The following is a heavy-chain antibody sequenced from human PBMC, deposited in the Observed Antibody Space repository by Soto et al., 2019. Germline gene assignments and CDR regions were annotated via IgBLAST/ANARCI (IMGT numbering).Heavy chain of an antibody. Sequence: RRLSCAASGFTFSSFALSWVRQAPGKGLEWVSAISGSGDGTDYAASVKGRFTISRDNSKNTLYLQMNSLRAEDTAVYYCAGHGYRYKDYWGQGALVTVSS. J-gene: IGHJ4*02. CDR2: ISGSGDGT. V-gene: IGHV3-23*01. CDR3: AGHGYRYKDY. CDR1: GFTFSSFA. D-gene: IGHD5-18*01.